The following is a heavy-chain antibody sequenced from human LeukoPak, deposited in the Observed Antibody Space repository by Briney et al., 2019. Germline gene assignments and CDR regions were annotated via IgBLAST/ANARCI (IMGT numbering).Heavy chain of an antibody. CDR1: GGTFSSYA. Sequence: ASVKVSCKASGGTFSSYAISWVRQAPGQGLEWMGRIIPIFGTANYAQKFQGRVTITADESTSTAYMELSSLRSEDTAVYYCARDNKAEDNPFGVVIPTPYYWGQGTLVTVSS. CDR3: ARDNKAEDNPFGVVIPTPYY. CDR2: IIPIFGTA. D-gene: IGHD3-3*01. V-gene: IGHV1-69*13. J-gene: IGHJ4*02.